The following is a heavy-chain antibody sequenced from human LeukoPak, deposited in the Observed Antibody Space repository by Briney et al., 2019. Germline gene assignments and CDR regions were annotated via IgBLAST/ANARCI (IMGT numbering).Heavy chain of an antibody. CDR2: ISYSEIT. CDR1: GGSISGGSINNYY. J-gene: IGHJ5*02. V-gene: IGHV4-61*01. D-gene: IGHD3-10*01. Sequence: SETLSLTCTVSGGSISGGSINNYYWTWIRQPPGKGLEWIGYISYSEITNYNPSLKSRVTISVDTSKNQFSLKLSSVTAADTAVYYCARRYYYVSGSYYNRFDPWGQGTLVTVSS. CDR3: ARRYYYVSGSYYNRFDP.